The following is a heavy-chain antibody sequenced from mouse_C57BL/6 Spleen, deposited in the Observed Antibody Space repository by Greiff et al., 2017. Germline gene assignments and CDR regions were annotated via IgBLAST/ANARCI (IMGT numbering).Heavy chain of an antibody. J-gene: IGHJ2*01. CDR3: ARGDGPRGAHYFDY. CDR1: GYTFTSYW. Sequence: QVQLKQPGAELVRPGTSVKLSCKASGYTFTSYWMHWVKQRPGQGLEWIGVIDPSDSYTNYNQKFKGKATLTVDTSSGTAYMQLSSLTSEDSAVYYGARGDGPRGAHYFDYWGQGTTLTVSS. V-gene: IGHV1-59*01. D-gene: IGHD2-3*01. CDR2: IDPSDSYT.